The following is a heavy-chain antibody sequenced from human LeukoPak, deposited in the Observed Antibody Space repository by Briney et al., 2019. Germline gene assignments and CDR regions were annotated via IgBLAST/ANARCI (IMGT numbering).Heavy chain of an antibody. Sequence: GGSLRLSCAASGFIFSSYAMSWVRQAPGKGLEWVSAISGGGGATHYADSVKGRFTISRDNSKNTLYLQMNSLRAEDTAVYYCAKSYSNSRRDAFDIWGQGTMVTVSS. J-gene: IGHJ3*02. CDR3: AKSYSNSRRDAFDI. V-gene: IGHV3-23*01. CDR2: ISGGGGAT. D-gene: IGHD6-6*01. CDR1: GFIFSSYA.